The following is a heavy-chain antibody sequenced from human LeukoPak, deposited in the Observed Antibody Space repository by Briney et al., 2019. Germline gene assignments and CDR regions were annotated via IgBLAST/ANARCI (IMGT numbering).Heavy chain of an antibody. CDR2: IYTSGST. CDR1: GGSISSGSYY. CDR3: AREVAHGMFGY. V-gene: IGHV4-61*02. D-gene: IGHD1-14*01. Sequence: PSETLSLTCTVSGGSISSGSYYWSWIRQPAGKGLEWIGRIYTSGSTNYNPSLKSRVTISVDTSKNQFSLKLSSVTAADTAVYYCAREVAHGMFGYWGQGTLVTVSS. J-gene: IGHJ4*02.